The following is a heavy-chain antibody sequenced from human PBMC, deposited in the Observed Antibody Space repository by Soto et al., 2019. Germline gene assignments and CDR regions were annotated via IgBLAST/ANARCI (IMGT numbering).Heavy chain of an antibody. Sequence: QSQTLSLTCAISGDSVSSTNAAWNWIRQSPSRGLEWLGRTYYRSKWYNDYAVSVKSRIIINPDTSKNQFSLQLNSVTPEDAAVYYCARSNHRAPPGPTNCGVDVWGQGTTVTVSS. D-gene: IGHD1-26*01. CDR2: TYYRSKWYN. V-gene: IGHV6-1*01. CDR3: ARSNHRAPPGPTNCGVDV. J-gene: IGHJ6*02. CDR1: GDSVSSTNAA.